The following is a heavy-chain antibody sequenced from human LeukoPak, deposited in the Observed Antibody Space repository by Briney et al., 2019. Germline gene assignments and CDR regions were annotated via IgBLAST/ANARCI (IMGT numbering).Heavy chain of an antibody. Sequence: QPGRSLRLSCAASGFTFSNYAMHWVRQAPGKGLEWVGVALYDGSMKYYGDSVKGRFTISRDNSKNTLYLQMNSLRAEDTALYYCAKDHANAGHLDYWGQGTPVTVSS. V-gene: IGHV3-30*04. J-gene: IGHJ4*02. CDR3: AKDHANAGHLDY. D-gene: IGHD2-8*01. CDR2: ALYDGSMK. CDR1: GFTFSNYA.